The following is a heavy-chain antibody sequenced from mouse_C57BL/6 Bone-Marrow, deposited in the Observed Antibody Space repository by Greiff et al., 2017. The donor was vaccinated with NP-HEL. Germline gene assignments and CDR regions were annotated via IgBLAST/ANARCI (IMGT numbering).Heavy chain of an antibody. CDR3: ARCTARATLDY. J-gene: IGHJ2*01. CDR1: GYAFSSYW. Sequence: QVQLKQSGAELVKPGASVKISCKASGYAFSSYWMNWVKQRPGKGLEWIGQIYPGDGDTNYNGKFKGKATLTADKSSSTAYMQLSRLTSEDSAVYSFARCTARATLDYWGQGTTLTVPS. CDR2: IYPGDGDT. V-gene: IGHV1-80*01. D-gene: IGHD3-1*01.